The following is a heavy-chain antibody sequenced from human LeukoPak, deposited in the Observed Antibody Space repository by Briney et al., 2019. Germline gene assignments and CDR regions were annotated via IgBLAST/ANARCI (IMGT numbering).Heavy chain of an antibody. J-gene: IGHJ6*03. Sequence: PGRSLRLSCAASAFTFSGYWMHWVRQVPEKGLVLVSRIDNGGGGTTYADSVKGRFTVSRDNAKNTLYLQMNSLRAEDTAIYYCARGGGWDTIFRVVQYMDVWGKGTTVTVSS. D-gene: IGHD3-3*01. CDR3: ARGGGWDTIFRVVQYMDV. CDR1: AFTFSGYW. CDR2: IDNGGGGT. V-gene: IGHV3-74*01.